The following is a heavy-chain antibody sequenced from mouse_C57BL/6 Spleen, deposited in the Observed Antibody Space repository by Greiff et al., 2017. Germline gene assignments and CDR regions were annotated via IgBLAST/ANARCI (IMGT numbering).Heavy chain of an antibody. D-gene: IGHD2-4*01. CDR3: ARSGRLRGYFDV. CDR2: INPSTGGT. J-gene: IGHJ1*03. V-gene: IGHV1-42*01. Sequence: EVQLQQSGPELVKPGASVKISCKASGYSFTGYYMNWVKQSPEKSLEWIGEINPSTGGTTYNQKFKAKATLTVDKSSSTAYMQLTSLTSEDSAVYYCARSGRLRGYFDVWGTGTTVTVSS. CDR1: GYSFTGYY.